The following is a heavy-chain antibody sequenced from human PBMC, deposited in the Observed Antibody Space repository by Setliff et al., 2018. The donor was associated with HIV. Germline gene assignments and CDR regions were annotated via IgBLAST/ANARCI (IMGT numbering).Heavy chain of an antibody. CDR1: GYIFRNHY. CDR2: INPEGGGT. J-gene: IGHJ6*02. Sequence: ASVKVSCKASGYIFRNHYIHWVRQAPGKGLEWMAMINPEGGGTTNAQKFQGRITLASDTSKNQFSLKVNSVTAADTAVYYCARNFWNGPPDYYYYGLDVWGQGTTVTVSS. CDR3: ARNFWNGPPDYYYYGLDV. V-gene: IGHV1-46*01. D-gene: IGHD3-3*01.